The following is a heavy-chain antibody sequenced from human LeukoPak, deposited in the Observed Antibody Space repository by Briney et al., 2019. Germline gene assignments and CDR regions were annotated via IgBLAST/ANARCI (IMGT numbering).Heavy chain of an antibody. V-gene: IGHV3-33*01. CDR1: GFTFTSYG. Sequence: GGSLRLSCAASGFTFTSYGMHWVRQAPGKGLEWVAIIWYDGSNKYYADSVKGRFTVPKDNSKNTLYLQMNSLRAEDTAVYYCATDQYHLPDYWGQGTLVTVSS. J-gene: IGHJ4*02. CDR3: ATDQYHLPDY. CDR2: IWYDGSNK. D-gene: IGHD4-11*01.